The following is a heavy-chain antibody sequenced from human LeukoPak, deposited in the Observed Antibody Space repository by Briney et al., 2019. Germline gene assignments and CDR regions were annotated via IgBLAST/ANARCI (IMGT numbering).Heavy chain of an antibody. Sequence: SETLSLTCTVSGGSISSSSYYWSWIRQPPGKGLEWIGETNHSGSTNYNPSLKSRVTISVDTSKNQFSLKLSSVTAADTAVYYCARGRTYYSQNLDYWGQGTLVTVSS. D-gene: IGHD3-10*01. CDR2: TNHSGST. CDR1: GGSISSSSYY. CDR3: ARGRTYYSQNLDY. V-gene: IGHV4-39*07. J-gene: IGHJ4*02.